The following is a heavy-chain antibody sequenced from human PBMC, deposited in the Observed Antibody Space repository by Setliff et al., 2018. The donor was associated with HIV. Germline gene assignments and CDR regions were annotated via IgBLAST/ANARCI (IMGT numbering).Heavy chain of an antibody. V-gene: IGHV3-48*04. J-gene: IGHJ4*02. CDR2: ISSSSSTI. CDR3: VPHYHVE. Sequence: GGSLRLSCAASGFTFSSYSMNWVRQAPGKGLEWVSYISSSSSTIYYADSVRGRFTISRDNAKNSLYLQMNSLRGEDTAVYFCVPHYHVEWGQGTLVTVSS. D-gene: IGHD3-10*01. CDR1: GFTFSSYS.